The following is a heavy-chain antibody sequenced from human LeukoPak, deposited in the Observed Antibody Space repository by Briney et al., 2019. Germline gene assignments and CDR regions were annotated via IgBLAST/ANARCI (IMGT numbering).Heavy chain of an antibody. V-gene: IGHV4-34*01. CDR3: ARGSDDYGDYYFFDY. J-gene: IGHJ4*02. CDR1: GVSFSGYY. D-gene: IGHD4-17*01. CDR2: INHSGGT. Sequence: SETLSLTCSVNGVSFSGYYWSWIRRSPGKGLEWIGEINHSGGTNYNPSLESRVTISVDTSKNQFSLNLRSVTAADTAVYYCARGSDDYGDYYFFDYWGQGTLVTVSS.